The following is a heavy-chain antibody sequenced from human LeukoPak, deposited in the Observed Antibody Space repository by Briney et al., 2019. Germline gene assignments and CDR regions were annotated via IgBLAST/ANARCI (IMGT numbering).Heavy chain of an antibody. J-gene: IGHJ4*02. CDR2: INQGGSET. Sequence: GGSLRLSCAASGFTFRTYWMSWVRQAPGKGLEWVASINQGGSETYYVESVKGRFTISRDNTMNSFFLQMNSLRAEDTAVYYCARLIGDRTIYDYWGQGTLVTVSS. D-gene: IGHD6-6*01. CDR1: GFTFRTYW. V-gene: IGHV3-7*01. CDR3: ARLIGDRTIYDY.